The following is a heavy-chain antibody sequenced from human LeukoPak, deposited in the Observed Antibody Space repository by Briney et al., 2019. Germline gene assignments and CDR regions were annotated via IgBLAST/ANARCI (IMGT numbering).Heavy chain of an antibody. CDR1: GGSISSTSYY. Sequence: SETLSLTCTVSGGSISSTSYYWGWIRQSPGKGLEWIGSFYYSGSIFDNRSLRSRVTISIDMSKYQFLLKLTSVTAADTAVYYCASSILSSGSPYYYYYYGMDVWGQGTTVTVSS. CDR2: FYYSGSI. V-gene: IGHV4-39*07. CDR3: ASSILSSGSPYYYYYYGMDV. D-gene: IGHD3-10*01. J-gene: IGHJ6*02.